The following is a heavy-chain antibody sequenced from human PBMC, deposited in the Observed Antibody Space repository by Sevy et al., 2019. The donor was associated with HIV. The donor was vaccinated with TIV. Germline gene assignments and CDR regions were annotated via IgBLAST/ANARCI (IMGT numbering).Heavy chain of an antibody. CDR3: TAEGSTKPHDD. CDR2: FSLGCGRI. CDR1: GFTFVKYS. J-gene: IGHJ4*02. Sequence: GGSMRLSCAASGFTFVKYSMSWVRQAPGKGPEWVSTFSLGCGRINYAATVKGRFTISRDDSKNKLFLQKNSTRADGTAIYVGTAEGSTKPHDDWGQGTLVTVSS. V-gene: IGHV3-23*01. D-gene: IGHD2-8*01.